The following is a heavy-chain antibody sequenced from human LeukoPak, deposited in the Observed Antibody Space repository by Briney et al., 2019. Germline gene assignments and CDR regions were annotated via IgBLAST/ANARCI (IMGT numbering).Heavy chain of an antibody. CDR2: INPSGGST. Sequence: ASVKVSCKASGYTFTSYYMHWVRQAPGQGLEWMGIINPSGGSTSYAQKFQGRVTMTRDTSTSTVYMELSSLRSEDTAVYYCARDPVDTAMVMTAFDYWGQGTLVTVSS. CDR3: ARDPVDTAMVMTAFDY. D-gene: IGHD5-18*01. V-gene: IGHV1-46*01. CDR1: GYTFTSYY. J-gene: IGHJ4*02.